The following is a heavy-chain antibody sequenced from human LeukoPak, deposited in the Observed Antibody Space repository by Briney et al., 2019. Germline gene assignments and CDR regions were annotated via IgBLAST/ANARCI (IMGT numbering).Heavy chain of an antibody. V-gene: IGHV5-51*01. CDR1: GYSFTSYW. CDR2: IYPGDSDT. J-gene: IGHJ4*02. CDR3: ARVPMIVVVITPLEYYFDY. D-gene: IGHD3-22*01. Sequence: GESLKISCKGSGYSFTSYWIGWVRQMPGKGLEWMGIIYPGDSDTRYSPSFQGQVTISADKSISTAYLQWSSLKASDTAMYYCARVPMIVVVITPLEYYFDYWGQGTLVTVSS.